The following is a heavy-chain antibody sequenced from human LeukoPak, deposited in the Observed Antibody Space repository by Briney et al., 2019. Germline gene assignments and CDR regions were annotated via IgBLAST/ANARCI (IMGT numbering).Heavy chain of an antibody. CDR2: IIPIFGTA. J-gene: IGHJ4*02. CDR1: GGTFSSYA. V-gene: IGHV1-69*13. D-gene: IGHD3-22*01. Sequence: SVKVSCKASGGTFSSYAVSWVRQAPGQGLEWMGGIIPIFGTANYAQKFQGRVTITADESTSTAYMELSSLRSEDTAVYYCASNYYDSSGYYYPPDYWGQGTLVTVSS. CDR3: ASNYYDSSGYYYPPDY.